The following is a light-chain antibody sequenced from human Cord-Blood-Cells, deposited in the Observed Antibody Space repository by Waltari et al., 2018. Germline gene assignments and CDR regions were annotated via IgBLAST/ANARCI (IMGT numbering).Light chain of an antibody. CDR1: SSNIGSNT. Sequence: QSVLTQPPSASGTPGQRVTISCSGSSSNIGSNTVNWYQQLPGTAPTLLIYSNNRRPSGVPDRCSGSRSGTSASLAISGLQSEDEADYDCAAWDDSLNGWVFGGGTKLTVL. V-gene: IGLV1-44*01. CDR2: SNN. CDR3: AAWDDSLNGWV. J-gene: IGLJ3*02.